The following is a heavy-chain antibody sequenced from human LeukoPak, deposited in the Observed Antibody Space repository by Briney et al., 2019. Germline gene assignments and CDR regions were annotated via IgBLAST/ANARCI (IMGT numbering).Heavy chain of an antibody. J-gene: IGHJ4*02. V-gene: IGHV4-39*01. Sequence: SETLSLTCTVSAGSISSSSYYWGWIRQPPGKGLEWIGSIYYRGNTYYNPSLKSRVTISVDTSKNQFSLKLSSVTAADTAVYYCARIDSLAVAGGVVDFWGQGTLVTVSS. D-gene: IGHD6-19*01. CDR2: IYYRGNT. CDR1: AGSISSSSYY. CDR3: ARIDSLAVAGGVVDF.